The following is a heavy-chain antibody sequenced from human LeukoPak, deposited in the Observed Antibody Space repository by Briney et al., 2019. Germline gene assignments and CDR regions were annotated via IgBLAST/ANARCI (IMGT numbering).Heavy chain of an antibody. D-gene: IGHD6-13*01. CDR3: ARLTRAAAGISYYYYMDV. CDR2: ISAYNGNT. J-gene: IGHJ6*03. V-gene: IGHV1-18*04. Sequence: ASVKASCKASGYTFTSYYMHWVRQAPGQGLEWMGWISAYNGNTNYAQKLQGRVTMTTDTSTSTAYMELRSLRSDDTAVYYCARLTRAAAGISYYYYMDVWGKGTTVTVSS. CDR1: GYTFTSYY.